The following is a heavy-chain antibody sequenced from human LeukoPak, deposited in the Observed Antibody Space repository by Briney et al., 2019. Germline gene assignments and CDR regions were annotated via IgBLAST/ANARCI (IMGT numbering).Heavy chain of an antibody. J-gene: IGHJ6*02. V-gene: IGHV1-69*13. CDR3: ARAGSMVRGLDYYYYGMDV. Sequence: SVKVSCTASGGTFSSYAISWVRQAPGQGLEWMGGIIPIFGTANYAQKFQGRVTITADESTSTAYMELSSLRSEDTAVYYCARAGSMVRGLDYYYYGMDVWGQGTTVTVSS. CDR1: GGTFSSYA. D-gene: IGHD3-10*01. CDR2: IIPIFGTA.